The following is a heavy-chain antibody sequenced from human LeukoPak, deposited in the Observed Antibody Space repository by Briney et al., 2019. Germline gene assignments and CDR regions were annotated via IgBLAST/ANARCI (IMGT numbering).Heavy chain of an antibody. CDR2: MKSKTDGGAT. CDR3: TTERGSASWYEYYFDY. Sequence: PGGSLRLSCAASGFTFSNAWISWVRQAPGKGLEWVGRMKSKTDGGATDYAAPVKGRFTISREDSKNTLYLQMSSLKTEDTAVYYCTTERGSASWYEYYFDYWGQGTLVTVSS. J-gene: IGHJ4*02. CDR1: GFTFSNAW. D-gene: IGHD6-13*01. V-gene: IGHV3-15*01.